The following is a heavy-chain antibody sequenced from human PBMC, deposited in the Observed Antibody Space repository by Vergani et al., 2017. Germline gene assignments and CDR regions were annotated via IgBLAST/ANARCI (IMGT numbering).Heavy chain of an antibody. Sequence: QVQLVQSGAEVKKPGSSVKVSCKASGGTFSSYTISWVRQAPGQGVEWMGRIIPILGIANYAQKFQGRVTITADKSTSTAYMELSSLRSEDTAVYYCARSRETTVVTPAYWGQGTLVTVSS. V-gene: IGHV1-69*02. CDR2: IIPILGIA. CDR1: GGTFSSYT. D-gene: IGHD4-23*01. CDR3: ARSRETTVVTPAY. J-gene: IGHJ4*02.